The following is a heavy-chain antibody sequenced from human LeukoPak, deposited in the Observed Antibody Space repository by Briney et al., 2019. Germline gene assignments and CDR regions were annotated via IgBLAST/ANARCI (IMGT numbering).Heavy chain of an antibody. CDR2: ISSSSSYI. J-gene: IGHJ4*02. V-gene: IGHV3-21*01. CDR1: GFTYSSYS. CDR3: ARVRGDTGPFDY. D-gene: IGHD3-9*01. Sequence: GGSLRLSCAASGFTYSSYSMNWVRQAPGKGLEWVSSISSSSSYIYYADSVKGRFTISRDNAKNSLYLQMNSLRAEDTAVYYCARVRGDTGPFDYWGQGTLVTVSS.